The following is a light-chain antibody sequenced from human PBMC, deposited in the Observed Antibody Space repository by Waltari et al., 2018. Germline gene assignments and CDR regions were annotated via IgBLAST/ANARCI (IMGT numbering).Light chain of an antibody. Sequence: EIVLMQSPDTLSLSPGEGATLSCRASQYVSGRYLSWYQQKPGQSPRLLIYGASSRAAGIPDRISGSGSGTDFTLTITRLEPEDFAVYYCQQYGTSPTTFGQGTKVEIK. CDR1: QYVSGRY. V-gene: IGKV3-20*01. J-gene: IGKJ1*01. CDR2: GAS. CDR3: QQYGTSPTT.